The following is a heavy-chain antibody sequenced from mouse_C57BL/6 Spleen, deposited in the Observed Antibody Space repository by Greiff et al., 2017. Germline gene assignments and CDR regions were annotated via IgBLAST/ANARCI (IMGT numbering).Heavy chain of an antibody. J-gene: IGHJ3*01. D-gene: IGHD1-1*01. CDR1: GYTFTSYW. V-gene: IGHV1-50*01. CDR3: ANNYYDSSSWFGY. CDR2: IDPSDSYT. Sequence: QVQLKQPGAELVKPGASVKLSCKASGYTFTSYWMQWVKQRPGQGLEWIGEIDPSDSYTNYNQKFKGKATLSVDTSSSTAYMEFSSLTSEDSAVYYCANNYYDSSSWFGYWGQGTLVTAAA.